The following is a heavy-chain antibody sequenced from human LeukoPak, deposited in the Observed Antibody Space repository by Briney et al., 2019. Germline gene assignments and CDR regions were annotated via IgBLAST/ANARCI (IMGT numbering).Heavy chain of an antibody. CDR1: GFTFSNAW. Sequence: GGSLRHSCAASGFTFSNAWMSWARQAPGKGLEWVGHIKSKTNGGTTDYAAPVKGRFTISRDDSKNTLYLQMNSLQSEDTAVYYCSTEGAVVPAASYYYGMDVWGQGTTVTVSS. D-gene: IGHD2-2*01. CDR3: STEGAVVPAASYYYGMDV. J-gene: IGHJ6*02. V-gene: IGHV3-15*01. CDR2: IKSKTNGGTT.